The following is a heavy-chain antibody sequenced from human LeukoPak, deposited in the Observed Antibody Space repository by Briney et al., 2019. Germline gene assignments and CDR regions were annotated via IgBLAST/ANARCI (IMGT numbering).Heavy chain of an antibody. Sequence: PGRSLRLSCAASGFTFSSYCVHWVRQAPGKGLERVAIISYDGSNKYYADSVKDRFTISRDNSKNTLFLQMNSLRAEDTAVYYCAKEPYDSSGYYSDYWGQGTLVTVSS. J-gene: IGHJ4*02. V-gene: IGHV3-30*18. CDR2: ISYDGSNK. D-gene: IGHD3-22*01. CDR1: GFTFSSYC. CDR3: AKEPYDSSGYYSDY.